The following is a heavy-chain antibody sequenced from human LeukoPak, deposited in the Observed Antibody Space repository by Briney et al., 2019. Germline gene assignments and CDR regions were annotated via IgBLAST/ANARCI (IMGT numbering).Heavy chain of an antibody. J-gene: IGHJ4*02. V-gene: IGHV3-48*04. Sequence: GGSLRLSCAASGFTFSSYWMHWVRQAPGKGLEWVSYISSSGTTIYYADSVKGRFTISRDNAKNSLYLQMNSLRAEDTAVYYCAIGLFEEQQPYWGQGTLVTVSS. D-gene: IGHD6-13*01. CDR2: ISSSGTTI. CDR3: AIGLFEEQQPY. CDR1: GFTFSSYW.